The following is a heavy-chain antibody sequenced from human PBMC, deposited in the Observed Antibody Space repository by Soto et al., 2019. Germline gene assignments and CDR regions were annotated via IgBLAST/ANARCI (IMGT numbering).Heavy chain of an antibody. V-gene: IGHV1-18*01. CDR1: GYIFVNYG. CDR2: ISPYTGNT. D-gene: IGHD3-16*01. J-gene: IGHJ6*02. CDR3: VMVDNYVTPTPQDV. Sequence: QVQLVQSVDEVKKPGASVKVSCKASGYIFVNYGIAWVRQAPGQGLEWMGWISPYTGNTHSASKVQGRLTMTTDTSTSTAYIDLGSLTSDDTAVYYCVMVDNYVTPTPQDVWGQGTTVTVSS.